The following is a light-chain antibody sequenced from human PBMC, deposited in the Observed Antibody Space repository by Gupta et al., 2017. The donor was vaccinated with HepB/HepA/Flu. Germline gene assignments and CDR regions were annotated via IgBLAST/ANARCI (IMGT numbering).Light chain of an antibody. Sequence: EIVLTQSPDTLSLFPGERSTLSCRASEAVNSNYVAWYQQKPGQAPRLLIFDASARATGIPDMFIGSVSGTEFTLTITRREPDDFAVYYCQHQGYWPVAFGHGTKVDIK. CDR2: DAS. CDR1: EAVNSNY. CDR3: QHQGYWPVA. V-gene: IGKV3D-20*02. J-gene: IGKJ3*01.